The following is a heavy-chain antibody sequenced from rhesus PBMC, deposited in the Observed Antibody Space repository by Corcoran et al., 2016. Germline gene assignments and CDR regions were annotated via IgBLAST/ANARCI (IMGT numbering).Heavy chain of an antibody. Sequence: QVQLVQYGAEVKKPGASVTLSCKASGSTFTSDYITWVRQAPGHLLEWIGWINPSKVNTGYAQKFQGRVTMTRDTSTSTAYMELSILRSEDTAVYYCTRGWNNGRDAFDFWGQGLRVTVSS. CDR1: GSTFTSDY. J-gene: IGHJ3*01. CDR2: INPSKVNT. V-gene: IGHV1S9*01. CDR3: TRGWNNGRDAFDF. D-gene: IGHD1-20*01.